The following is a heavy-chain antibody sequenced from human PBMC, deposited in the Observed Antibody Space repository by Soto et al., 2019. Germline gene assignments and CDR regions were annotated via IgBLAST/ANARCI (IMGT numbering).Heavy chain of an antibody. CDR2: ISGSGGST. CDR3: ARGSPQYYFDY. J-gene: IGHJ4*02. Sequence: GALRLSCAASGFTFRSQGMTWVRQAPGKGLEWVSTISGSGGSTYYAGSVKGRFTISRDNSKNTLYLQMNSLTVEDTAVYYCARGSPQYYFDYWGQGTLVTVSS. V-gene: IGHV3-23*01. CDR1: GFTFRSQG.